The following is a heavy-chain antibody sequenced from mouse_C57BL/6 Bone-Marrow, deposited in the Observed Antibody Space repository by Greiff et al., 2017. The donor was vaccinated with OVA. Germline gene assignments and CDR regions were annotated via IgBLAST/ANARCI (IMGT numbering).Heavy chain of an antibody. J-gene: IGHJ2*01. CDR3: ARGDFTTTVVYFDY. V-gene: IGHV1-52*01. D-gene: IGHD1-1*01. CDR2: IDPSDSET. CDR1: GYTFTSYW. Sequence: VQLQQPGAELVRPGSSVKLSCKASGYTFTSYWMHWVKQRPIQGLEWIGNIDPSDSETHYNQKFKDKATLTVDKSSSTAYMQLSSLTSEDSAVYYCARGDFTTTVVYFDYWGQGTTLTVSS.